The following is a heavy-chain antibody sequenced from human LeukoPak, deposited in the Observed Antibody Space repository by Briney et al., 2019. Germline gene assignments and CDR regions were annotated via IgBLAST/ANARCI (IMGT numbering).Heavy chain of an antibody. Sequence: PGGSLRLSCAASGFTFSSYGITWFRLTPGKGLEWVSSISGPGGTTYYADSVKGRFTISRDNSKITLYLQMNSLRAEDTAVYYCAKDFYSVTYPRFDYWGQGTLVTVSS. CDR3: AKDFYSVTYPRFDY. CDR1: GFTFSSYG. J-gene: IGHJ4*02. CDR2: ISGPGGTT. V-gene: IGHV3-23*01. D-gene: IGHD4-23*01.